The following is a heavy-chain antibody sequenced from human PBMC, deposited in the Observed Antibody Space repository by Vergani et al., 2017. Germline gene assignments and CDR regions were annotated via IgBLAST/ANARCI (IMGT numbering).Heavy chain of an antibody. CDR2: ISGSGGST. V-gene: IGHV3-23*04. CDR1: GFTFSSYA. CDR3: AKGSITMFGVVISERYYYYYGMDV. Sequence: EVQLVESGGGLVQPGGSLRLSCAASGFTFSSYAMSWVRQAPGKGLEWVSAISGSGGSTYYADSVKGRFTISRDNSKNTLYLQMNSLRAEDTAVYYCAKGSITMFGVVISERYYYYYGMDVWGQGT. J-gene: IGHJ6*02. D-gene: IGHD3-3*01.